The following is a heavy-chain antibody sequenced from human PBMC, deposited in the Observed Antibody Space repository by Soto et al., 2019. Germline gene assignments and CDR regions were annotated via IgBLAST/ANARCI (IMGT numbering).Heavy chain of an antibody. D-gene: IGHD6-6*01. V-gene: IGHV4-34*01. CDR3: ARYNRWQLVHDY. Sequence: PSETLSLTCAVYGGSFSGYYWSWIRQPPGKGLEWIGEINHSGSTNYNPSLKSRVTISVDTSKNQFSLKLSSVTAADTAVYYCARYNRWQLVHDYWGQGTLVTVS. J-gene: IGHJ4*02. CDR2: INHSGST. CDR1: GGSFSGYY.